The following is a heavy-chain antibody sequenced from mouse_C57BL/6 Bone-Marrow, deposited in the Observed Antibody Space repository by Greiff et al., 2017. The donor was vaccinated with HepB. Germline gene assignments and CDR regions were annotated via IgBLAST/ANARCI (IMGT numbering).Heavy chain of an antibody. CDR3: ARDRGYGNPYFDY. V-gene: IGHV3-5*01. CDR1: GISITTGNYR. J-gene: IGHJ2*01. Sequence: EVKLEESGPGLVKPSQTVFLTCTVTGISITTGNYRWSWIRQFPGNKLEWIGYIYYSGTITYNPSLTSRTTITRDTPKNQFFLEMNSLTAEDTATYYCARDRGYGNPYFDYWGQGTTLTVSS. D-gene: IGHD2-1*01. CDR2: IYYSGTI.